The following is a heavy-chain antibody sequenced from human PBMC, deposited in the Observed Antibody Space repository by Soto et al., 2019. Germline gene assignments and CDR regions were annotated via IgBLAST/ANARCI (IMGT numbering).Heavy chain of an antibody. D-gene: IGHD6-19*01. CDR3: ARLGAGSGWYSFDP. Sequence: PVLLPRASSRVLAYRFVGFWGNWVLQVHGKGLEWMGRIDPSESHINYSPSFQGHVTISADKSITTAYLQWSSLKATDTAMYYCARLGAGSGWYSFDPWGQGTQVTGSS. J-gene: IGHJ5*02. CDR2: IDPSESHI. V-gene: IGHV5-10-1*01. CDR1: AYRFVGFW.